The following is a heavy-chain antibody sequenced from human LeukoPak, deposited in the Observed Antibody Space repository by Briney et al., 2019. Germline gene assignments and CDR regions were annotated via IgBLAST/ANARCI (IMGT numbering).Heavy chain of an antibody. CDR1: GFIFSSYA. CDR2: ISGSGSST. Sequence: PGGSLRLSCAASGFIFSSYAMTWVRQTPGKGLEWVSAISGSGSSTYYADSVKGRFTISRDNSKNTLFLQMNSLRAEDTAVYYCAQAGGYDFWSGYRYFDLWGRGTLVTVSS. J-gene: IGHJ2*01. V-gene: IGHV3-23*01. CDR3: AQAGGYDFWSGYRYFDL. D-gene: IGHD3-3*01.